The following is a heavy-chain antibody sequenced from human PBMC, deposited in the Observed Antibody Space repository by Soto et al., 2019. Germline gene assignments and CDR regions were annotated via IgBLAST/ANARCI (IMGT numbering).Heavy chain of an antibody. V-gene: IGHV1-18*01. CDR2: ISAYNGNT. D-gene: IGHD2-2*01. J-gene: IGHJ6*03. CDR3: ARVGYCSSTSCYGSYYYYYMDV. Sequence: ASVKVSCKASGYTSTSYGISWVRQAPGQGLEWMGWISAYNGNTTYAQKLQGRVTMTTDTSTSTAYMELRSLRSDDTAVYYCARVGYCSSTSCYGSYYYYYMDVWGKGTTVTVSS. CDR1: GYTSTSYG.